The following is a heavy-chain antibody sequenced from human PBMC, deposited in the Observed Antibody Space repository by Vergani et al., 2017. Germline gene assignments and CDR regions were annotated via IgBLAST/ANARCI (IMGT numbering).Heavy chain of an antibody. V-gene: IGHV1-2*02. Sequence: QVQQVQSGAEVKKPGASAKVSCKASGYTFTGYYMHWVRQAIGQGLGWMGWINPNSGGTNYAQKFQGRFTMTRDTSISTAYMELGRLRSDDTAVYYCARVHYDSRCYRRFDYWGQGTLVTVSS. CDR1: GYTFTGYY. D-gene: IGHD3-22*01. J-gene: IGHJ4*02. CDR2: INPNSGGT. CDR3: ARVHYDSRCYRRFDY.